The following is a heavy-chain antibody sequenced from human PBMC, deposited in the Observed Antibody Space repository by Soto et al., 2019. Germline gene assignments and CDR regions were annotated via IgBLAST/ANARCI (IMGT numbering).Heavy chain of an antibody. CDR3: ARVDLLYDFWSGYYGKTGAENGQFLIPDAFDI. CDR2: INAGNGNT. J-gene: IGHJ3*02. D-gene: IGHD3-3*01. Sequence: ASVKVSCKASGYTFTSYAMHWVRQAPGQRLEWMGWINAGNGNTKYSQKFQGRVTITRDTSASTAYMELSSLRSEDTAVYYCARVDLLYDFWSGYYGKTGAENGQFLIPDAFDIWGQGTMVTVSS. V-gene: IGHV1-3*01. CDR1: GYTFTSYA.